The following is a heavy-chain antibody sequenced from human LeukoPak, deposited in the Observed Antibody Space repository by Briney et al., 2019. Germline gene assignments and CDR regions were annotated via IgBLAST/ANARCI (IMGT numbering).Heavy chain of an antibody. CDR2: ISPSGGSR. J-gene: IGHJ4*02. D-gene: IGHD6-19*01. CDR3: AKGQWLAYSVDF. Sequence: GGSLRLSCAASGFNFSSFGMSWVRQAPGKGLEWVSAISPSGGSRYHADSVKGRFTISRDNSKNTLYLQMNSLRAEDTAVYYCAKGQWLAYSVDFWGQGTLVTVSS. V-gene: IGHV3-23*01. CDR1: GFNFSSFG.